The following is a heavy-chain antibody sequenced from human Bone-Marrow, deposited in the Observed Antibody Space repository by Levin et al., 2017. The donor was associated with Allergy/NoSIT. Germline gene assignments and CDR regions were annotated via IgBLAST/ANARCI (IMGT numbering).Heavy chain of an antibody. Sequence: PGGSLRLSCAASGFTFSSYSMNWVRQAPGKGLEWVSSISSSSSYIYYADSVKGRFTISRDNAKNSLYLQMNSLRAEDTAVYYCAVNPKGHNGYCTNGVCYTAGYWGQGTLVTVSS. CDR1: GFTFSSYS. V-gene: IGHV3-21*01. CDR3: AVNPKGHNGYCTNGVCYTAGY. CDR2: ISSSSSYI. J-gene: IGHJ4*02. D-gene: IGHD2-8*01.